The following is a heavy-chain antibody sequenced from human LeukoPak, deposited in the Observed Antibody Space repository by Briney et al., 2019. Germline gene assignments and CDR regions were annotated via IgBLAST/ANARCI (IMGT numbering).Heavy chain of an antibody. CDR3: ARYSGSYGYYFDY. J-gene: IGHJ4*02. V-gene: IGHV3-66*02. Sequence: GGSLRLSCAASGFTVSSNYMSRVRQAPGKGLEWVSVIYSGGSTYYADSVKGRFTISRDNSKNTLYLQMNSLRAEDTAVYYCARYSGSYGYYFDYWGQGTLVTVSS. CDR1: GFTVSSNY. CDR2: IYSGGST. D-gene: IGHD1-26*01.